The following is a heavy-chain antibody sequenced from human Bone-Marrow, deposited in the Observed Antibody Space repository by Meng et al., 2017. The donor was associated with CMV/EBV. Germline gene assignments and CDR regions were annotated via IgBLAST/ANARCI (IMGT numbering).Heavy chain of an antibody. Sequence: SETLSLTCTVSGGSISSYYWSWIRQPAGKGLEWIGRIYTSGSTNYNPSLKSRVTISVDTSKNQFSLKLSSVTAADTAAYYCAREYSSSPGVDYFDYWGQGTLVTVSS. J-gene: IGHJ4*02. CDR3: AREYSSSPGVDYFDY. CDR2: IYTSGST. V-gene: IGHV4-4*07. D-gene: IGHD6-6*01. CDR1: GGSISSYY.